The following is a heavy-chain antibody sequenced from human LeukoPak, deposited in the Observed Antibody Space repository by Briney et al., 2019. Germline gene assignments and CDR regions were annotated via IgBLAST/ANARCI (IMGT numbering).Heavy chain of an antibody. D-gene: IGHD3-22*01. CDR3: ARDPSGDSSGYPFDH. J-gene: IGHJ4*02. V-gene: IGHV1-2*02. CDR2: INPDSGVT. CDR1: GYTFIGYY. Sequence: ASVKVSCKASGYTFIGYYMQWGRQAPGQGPEWMGWINPDSGVTNYAQKFQGRVTMTRDTSINTAYMEVSRLRSDDTAVYYCARDPSGDSSGYPFDHWGQGTLVTVSS.